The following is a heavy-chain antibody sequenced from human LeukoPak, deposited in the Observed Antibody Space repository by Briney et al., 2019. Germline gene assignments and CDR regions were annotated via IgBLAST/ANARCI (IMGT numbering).Heavy chain of an antibody. V-gene: IGHV3-7*01. CDR2: IKEDGSEK. D-gene: IGHD3-10*01. CDR3: ARTIRWY. CDR1: GFTFSNYW. J-gene: IGHJ4*02. Sequence: GGSLRLSCIASGFTFSNYWMSGVRQAPGKGVEWVANIKEDGSEKYYVESVKGRFTISRDNAKTSLYLQMNSLRAEDTAVYYCARTIRWYWGQGTLVSVSS.